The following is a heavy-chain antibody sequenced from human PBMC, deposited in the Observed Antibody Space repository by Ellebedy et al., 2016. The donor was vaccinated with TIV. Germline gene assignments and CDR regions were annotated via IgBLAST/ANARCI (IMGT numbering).Heavy chain of an antibody. CDR3: ARDGGVYYYDSSGYLGY. V-gene: IGHV1-18*01. CDR2: ISAYNGNT. CDR1: GGTFSSYA. J-gene: IGHJ4*02. D-gene: IGHD3-22*01. Sequence: ASVKVSCKASGGTFSSYAISWVRQAPGQGLEWMGWISAYNGNTNYAQKLQGRVTMTTDTSTSTAYMELRSLRSDDTAVYYCARDGGVYYYDSSGYLGYWGQGTLVTVSS.